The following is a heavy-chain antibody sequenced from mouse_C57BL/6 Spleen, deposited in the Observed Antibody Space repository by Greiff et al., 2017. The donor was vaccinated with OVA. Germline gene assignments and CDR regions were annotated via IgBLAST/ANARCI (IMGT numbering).Heavy chain of an antibody. D-gene: IGHD1-1*01. Sequence: EVKLMESGPGLVKPSQSLSLTCSVTGYSITSGYYWNWIRQFPGNKLEWMGYISYDGSNNYNPSLKNRISITRDTSKNQFFLKLNSVTTEDTATYYCARDYYARYYFDYWGQGTTLTVSS. CDR2: ISYDGSN. V-gene: IGHV3-6*01. J-gene: IGHJ2*01. CDR1: GYSITSGYY. CDR3: ARDYYARYYFDY.